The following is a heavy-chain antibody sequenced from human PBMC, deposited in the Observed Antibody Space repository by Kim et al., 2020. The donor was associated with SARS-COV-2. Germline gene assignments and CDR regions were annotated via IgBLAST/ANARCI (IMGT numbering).Heavy chain of an antibody. V-gene: IGHV3-33*01. CDR1: GFTFSSYG. Sequence: GGSLGLSCAASGFTFSSYGMHWVRQAPGKGLEWVAVIWYDGSNKYYADSVKGRFTISRDNSKNTLYLQMNSLRAEDTAVYYCARGHDFWSGYKGVDYWGQGTLVTVSS. J-gene: IGHJ4*02. CDR3: ARGHDFWSGYKGVDY. D-gene: IGHD3-3*01. CDR2: IWYDGSNK.